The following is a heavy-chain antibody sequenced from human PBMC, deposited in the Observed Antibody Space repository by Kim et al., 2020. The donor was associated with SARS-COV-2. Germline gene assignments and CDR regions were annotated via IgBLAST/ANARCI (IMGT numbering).Heavy chain of an antibody. V-gene: IGHV3-15*01. CDR3: TTYSFRGTAAAGD. CDR1: GLTFSDVW. J-gene: IGHJ1*01. CDR2: IRPKSLGEKT. Sequence: GGSLRLSCTASGLTFSDVWMTWVRQAPGKGLEWVGRIRPKSLGEKTEYGAPVKGRFTLSRDDSENTMYLQMNSLKTEDTAVYYCTTYSFRGTAAAGDWGQGTLVTVSS. D-gene: IGHD6-13*01.